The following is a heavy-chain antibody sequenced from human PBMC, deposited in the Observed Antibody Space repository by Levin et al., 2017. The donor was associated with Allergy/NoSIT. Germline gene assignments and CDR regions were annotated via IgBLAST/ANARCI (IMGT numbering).Heavy chain of an antibody. CDR1: GFTFDDYA. D-gene: IGHD1-1*01. CDR3: AKDRFFERRGLFDY. V-gene: IGHV3-9*01. CDR2: ISWNSGSI. J-gene: IGHJ4*02. Sequence: PGGSLRLSCAASGFTFDDYAMHWVRQAPGKGLEWVSGISWNSGSIGYADSVKGRFTISRDNAKNSLYLQMNSLRAEDTALYYCAKDRFFERRGLFDYWGQGTLVTVSS.